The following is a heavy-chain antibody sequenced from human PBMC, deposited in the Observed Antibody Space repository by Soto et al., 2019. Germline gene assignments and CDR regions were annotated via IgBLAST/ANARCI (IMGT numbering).Heavy chain of an antibody. D-gene: IGHD3-10*01. J-gene: IGHJ4*02. CDR3: ARDIGGVGSH. V-gene: IGHV3-74*01. Sequence: EVQLVESGGGLVQPGGSLRLSCAASGFTFSTNWMHWVRQVAGKGLIWVSRINEDGRITDYADSAKGRFTISRDNAKNTLYLKMNSLRAEDTAVYYCARDIGGVGSHWGQGTLVTVAS. CDR2: INEDGRIT. CDR1: GFTFSTNW.